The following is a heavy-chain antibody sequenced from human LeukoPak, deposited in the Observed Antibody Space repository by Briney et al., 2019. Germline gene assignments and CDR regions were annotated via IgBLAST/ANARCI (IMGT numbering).Heavy chain of an antibody. CDR3: ARAVDNSGGAFDI. J-gene: IGHJ3*02. V-gene: IGHV3-30*03. D-gene: IGHD3-22*01. Sequence: GGSLRLSCAASGFTFSSYGMHWVRQAPGKGLEWVAVISYDGSNKYYADSVKGRFTISRDNSKNTLYLQMNSLRAEDTAVYYCARAVDNSGGAFDIWGQGAMVTVSS. CDR1: GFTFSSYG. CDR2: ISYDGSNK.